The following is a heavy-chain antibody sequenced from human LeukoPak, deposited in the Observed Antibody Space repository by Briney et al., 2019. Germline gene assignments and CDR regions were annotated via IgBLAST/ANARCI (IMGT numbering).Heavy chain of an antibody. CDR3: ARPGRRGYYDILTGYYDY. Sequence: SETLSLTCTVSGGSISSSSYYWGWLRQPPGKGLEWIGSIYYSGSTYYNPSLKSRVTISVDTSKNQFSLKLSSVTAADTAVYYCARPGRRGYYDILTGYYDYWGQGTLVTVSS. V-gene: IGHV4-39*01. CDR1: GGSISSSSYY. J-gene: IGHJ4*02. D-gene: IGHD3-9*01. CDR2: IYYSGST.